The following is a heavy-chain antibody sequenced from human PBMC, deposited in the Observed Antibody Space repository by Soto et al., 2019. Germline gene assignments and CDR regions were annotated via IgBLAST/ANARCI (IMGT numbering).Heavy chain of an antibody. CDR3: AISLGTRNYFDY. Sequence: SETLSLTCTVSGGSISSSSYYWGWIRQPPGKGLEWIGSIYYSGGTYYNPSLKSRVTISVDTSKNQFSLKLSSVTAADTAVYYCAISLGTRNYFDYWGQGTLVTVSS. V-gene: IGHV4-39*01. CDR2: IYYSGGT. D-gene: IGHD7-27*01. CDR1: GGSISSSSYY. J-gene: IGHJ4*02.